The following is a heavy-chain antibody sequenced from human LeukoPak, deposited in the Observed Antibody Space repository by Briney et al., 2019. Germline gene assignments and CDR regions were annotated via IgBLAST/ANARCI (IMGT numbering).Heavy chain of an antibody. CDR3: AKVLGVPAAYLDY. CDR2: ISGSGGST. CDR1: GFTFSTYA. J-gene: IGHJ4*02. D-gene: IGHD2-2*01. Sequence: GGSLRLSCVASGFTFSTYAMSWVRQAPGMGLEWVSAISGSGGSTYYADSVKGRFTISRDNSKNTLYLQMNSLRAEDTAVYYCAKVLGVPAAYLDYWGQGTLVTVSS. V-gene: IGHV3-23*01.